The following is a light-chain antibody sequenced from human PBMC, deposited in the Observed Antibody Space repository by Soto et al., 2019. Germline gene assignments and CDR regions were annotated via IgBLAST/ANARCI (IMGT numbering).Light chain of an antibody. CDR2: EVS. CDR1: SSDVGGYNY. J-gene: IGLJ3*02. CDR3: V. V-gene: IGLV2-14*01. Sequence: QSALTQPASVSGSPGQSITISCTGTSSDVGGYNYVSWYQQHPGKAPKIMIYEVSDRPSGISNRFYGSKSGNPASLTIDYLFTCNRCSFFCVFGGGTSLAVL.